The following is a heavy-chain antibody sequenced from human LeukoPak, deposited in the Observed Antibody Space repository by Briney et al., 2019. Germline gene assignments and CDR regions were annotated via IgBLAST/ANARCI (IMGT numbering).Heavy chain of an antibody. CDR2: IWYDGSNK. D-gene: IGHD6-19*01. CDR3: ARLGSGWSFDF. J-gene: IGHJ4*02. CDR1: GFTFSSYW. Sequence: GGSLRLSCAASGFTFSSYWLQWLRQAPGKGLEWVAVIWYDGSNKYYADSVKGRFTISRDNSKNTLSLQMNSLRAEDTAVYYCARLGSGWSFDFWGQGTMVAFSS. V-gene: IGHV3-33*08.